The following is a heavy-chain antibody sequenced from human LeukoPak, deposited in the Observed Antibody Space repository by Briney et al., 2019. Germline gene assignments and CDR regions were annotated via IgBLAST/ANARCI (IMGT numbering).Heavy chain of an antibody. J-gene: IGHJ6*02. CDR2: INTNTGNP. CDR1: GYTFTSYA. Sequence: ASVKVSCKASGYTFTSYAMSWVRQAPGQGLEWMGWINTNTGNPTYAQGFTGRFVFSLDTSVSTAYLQISSLKAEDTAVYYCAKGYSSSWYDLGDYYYYGMDVWGQGTTVTVSS. V-gene: IGHV7-4-1*02. CDR3: AKGYSSSWYDLGDYYYYGMDV. D-gene: IGHD6-13*01.